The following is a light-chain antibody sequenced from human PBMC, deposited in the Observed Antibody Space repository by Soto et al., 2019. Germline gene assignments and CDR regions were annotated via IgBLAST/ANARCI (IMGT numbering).Light chain of an antibody. V-gene: IGLV4-69*01. CDR1: GGHSSYA. CDR2: LNSDGSH. Sequence: QPVLTQSPSASASLGAPVNLTGPRRGGHSSYAIACHQQQPEKGPRYFMKLNSDGSHRKGDGIPDRFSGSSSGTERYLTISSLQSEDEADYYCQTWGTRVFGGGTKLTVL. J-gene: IGLJ3*02. CDR3: QTWGTRV.